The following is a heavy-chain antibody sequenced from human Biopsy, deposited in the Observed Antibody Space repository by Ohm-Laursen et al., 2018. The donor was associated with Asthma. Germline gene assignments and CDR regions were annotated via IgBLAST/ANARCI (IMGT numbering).Heavy chain of an antibody. CDR1: GFAFNNSS. J-gene: IGHJ5*02. Sequence: SLRLSCTASGFAFNNSSMTWVRQAPGKGLEWVASISPSGVRTFYADSVKGRFTVSRDSSRNTLYLQLSTLRVEDTAVYFCAKITTDRRKANNWFDPWGQGTLVTVSS. CDR2: ISPSGVRT. CDR3: AKITTDRRKANNWFDP. D-gene: IGHD3-22*01. V-gene: IGHV3-23*01.